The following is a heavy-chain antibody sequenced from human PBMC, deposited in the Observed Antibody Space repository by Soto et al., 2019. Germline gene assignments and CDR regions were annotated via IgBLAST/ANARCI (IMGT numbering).Heavy chain of an antibody. V-gene: IGHV3-23*01. CDR3: AKDQLTAGGDYYYYYGMDV. Sequence: EVVLLESGGGLVQPGGSLRLSCEASGFTFSSFAMSWVRQTPGKGLELLPGISGGGGGSYYADSVKGRFTISRDNSKNTLYLQMNSLRVEDTALYYCAKDQLTAGGDYYYYYGMDVWGRGTAVTVSS. J-gene: IGHJ6*02. CDR2: ISGGGGGS. D-gene: IGHD6-13*01. CDR1: GFTFSSFA.